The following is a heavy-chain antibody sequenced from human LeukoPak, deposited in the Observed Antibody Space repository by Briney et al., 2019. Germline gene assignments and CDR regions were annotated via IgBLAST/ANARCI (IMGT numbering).Heavy chain of an antibody. CDR1: GYTFTSYA. D-gene: IGHD2-2*01. V-gene: IGHV1-3*01. CDR3: ARGNRRAVLQYQLLGF. CDR2: INAGNGNT. J-gene: IGHJ4*02. Sequence: ASVKVSCKASGYTFTSYAMHWVRQAPGQRLEWMGWINAGNGNTKYSQKFQGRVTITRDTSASTAYMELSSLRSEDTAVYYCARGNRRAVLQYQLLGFWGQGTLVTVSS.